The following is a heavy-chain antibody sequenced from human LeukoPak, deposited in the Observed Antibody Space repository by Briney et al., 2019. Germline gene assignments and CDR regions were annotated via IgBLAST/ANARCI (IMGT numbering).Heavy chain of an antibody. CDR1: GFTFSNYA. CDR2: ITSSGGLT. V-gene: IGHV3-23*01. CDR3: ANLCGYSCGRYFDY. J-gene: IGHJ4*02. D-gene: IGHD5-18*01. Sequence: GGSLRLSCEVSGFTFSNYAMSWVRQAPGKGLEWVSVITSSGGLTYYADSVKGRFTISRDNSKNTLYLQMNSLRAEDTAVYYCANLCGYSCGRYFDYWGQGTLVTVSS.